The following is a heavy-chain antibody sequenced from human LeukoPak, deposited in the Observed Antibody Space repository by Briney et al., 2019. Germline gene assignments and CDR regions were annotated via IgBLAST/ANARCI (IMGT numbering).Heavy chain of an antibody. CDR1: GFTFSSNA. Sequence: GGSLRLSCAASGFTFSSNAMHWVRQAPGKGLEWVAVITYDGSNKYYADSVKGRFTISRDNSKNTLYLQMNSLRAEDTAVYYCAKGARGYSYGYYFDYWGQGTLVTVSS. CDR3: AKGARGYSYGYYFDY. J-gene: IGHJ4*02. D-gene: IGHD5-18*01. CDR2: ITYDGSNK. V-gene: IGHV3-30-3*01.